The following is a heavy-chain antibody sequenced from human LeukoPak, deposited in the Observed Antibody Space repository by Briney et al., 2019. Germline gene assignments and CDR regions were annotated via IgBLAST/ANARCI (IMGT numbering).Heavy chain of an antibody. D-gene: IGHD3-16*01. Sequence: GESLKISCKGSGYSFTNYWIGWVRQMPGKGLEWMGIIYPGDSDARYSPSFEGQVTISADISISTAFLQWSSLKASDTAMYYCARHIGDYVPVYMDVWGKGTTVTISS. V-gene: IGHV5-51*01. CDR3: ARHIGDYVPVYMDV. CDR2: IYPGDSDA. J-gene: IGHJ6*03. CDR1: GYSFTNYW.